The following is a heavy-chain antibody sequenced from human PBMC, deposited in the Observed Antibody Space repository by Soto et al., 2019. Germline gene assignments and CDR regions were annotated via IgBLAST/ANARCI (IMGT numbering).Heavy chain of an antibody. J-gene: IGHJ6*02. CDR1: GDSISSSSYY. CDR2: VYFSGTT. D-gene: IGHD2-21*02. V-gene: IGHV4-39*07. CDR3: ARDLWGYCGTDCYPLDV. Sequence: PSETLSLTCIVSGDSISSSSYYWGWIRQPPGKGLEWIGSVYFSGTTNYNSALKRRVTISVDTSKNQFSLKLNSVTAADTAVYYCARDLWGYCGTDCYPLDVWGQGTTVTVSS.